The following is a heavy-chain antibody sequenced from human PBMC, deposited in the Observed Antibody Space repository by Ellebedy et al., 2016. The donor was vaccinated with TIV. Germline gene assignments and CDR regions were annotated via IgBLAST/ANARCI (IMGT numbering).Heavy chain of an antibody. Sequence: GGSLRLXXKGSGYSFTSYWIGWVRQMPGKGLEWMGIIYPGDSDTRYSPSFQGQVTISADKSISTAYLQWSSLKASDTAMYYCARHVFAGYYYGMDVWGQGTTVTVSS. J-gene: IGHJ6*02. D-gene: IGHD2-21*01. CDR1: GYSFTSYW. CDR3: ARHVFAGYYYGMDV. V-gene: IGHV5-51*01. CDR2: IYPGDSDT.